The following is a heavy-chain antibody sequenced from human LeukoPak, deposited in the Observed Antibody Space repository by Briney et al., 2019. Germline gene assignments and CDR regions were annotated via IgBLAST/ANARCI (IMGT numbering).Heavy chain of an antibody. Sequence: GKPLRLSCEASGFTFSSYAMHWVRQAPGKGLEWVAVVSYDGSNKYYADSVKGRFTISRDNSRNTLYLQMNSLRAEDTALYYCARDWEEGGYSYGYYSFWGQGTLVTVSS. CDR1: GFTFSSYA. CDR2: VSYDGSNK. V-gene: IGHV3-30-3*01. CDR3: ARDWEEGGYSYGYYSF. D-gene: IGHD5-18*01. J-gene: IGHJ4*02.